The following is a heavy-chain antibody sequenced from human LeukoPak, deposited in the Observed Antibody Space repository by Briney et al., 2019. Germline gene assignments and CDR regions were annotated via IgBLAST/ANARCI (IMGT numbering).Heavy chain of an antibody. V-gene: IGHV4-4*09. J-gene: IGHJ5*02. CDR3: ARRVISEFSIDKGNWLDP. Sequence: SETLSLTCTVSGGSISNYYWNWIRQPPGKGLEWIGYILSSGSTHHNPSLTSRISLSVDTSKNQFSLKLSSVTAADTAVYYCARRVISEFSIDKGNWLDPWGQGTLVPVSS. CDR1: GGSISNYY. D-gene: IGHD3-3*02. CDR2: ILSSGST.